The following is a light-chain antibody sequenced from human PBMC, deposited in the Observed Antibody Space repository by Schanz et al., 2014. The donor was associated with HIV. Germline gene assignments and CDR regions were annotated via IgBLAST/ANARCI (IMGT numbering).Light chain of an antibody. V-gene: IGKV3-20*01. CDR3: QQYGSSPSYT. CDR1: QTISRY. J-gene: IGKJ2*01. Sequence: EVVLTQSPVTLSLSPGERATLSCKASQTISRYLAWYQQKPGQAPRLLIYGASSRATGIPDRFSGSGSGTDFTLTISRLETEDFAVYYCQQYGSSPSYTFGQGTKLEIK. CDR2: GAS.